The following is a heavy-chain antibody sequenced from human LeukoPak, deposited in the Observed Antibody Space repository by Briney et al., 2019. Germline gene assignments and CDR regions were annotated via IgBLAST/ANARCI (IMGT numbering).Heavy chain of an antibody. V-gene: IGHV3-23*01. Sequence: PGGSLRLSCAASGFTLTNYGMTWVRQAPGKGLEWVSTLTDIGSTTYYTDSVKGRFTISRDNSKDTLYLQMNSLRDEDTAVYYCARDGLVGAPFDYWGQGTLVTVSS. CDR1: GFTLTNYG. CDR3: ARDGLVGAPFDY. CDR2: LTDIGSTT. J-gene: IGHJ4*02. D-gene: IGHD1-26*01.